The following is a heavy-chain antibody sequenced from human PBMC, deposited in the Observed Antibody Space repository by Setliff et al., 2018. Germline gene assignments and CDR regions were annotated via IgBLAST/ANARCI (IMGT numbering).Heavy chain of an antibody. J-gene: IGHJ5*02. D-gene: IGHD2-2*01. CDR3: ARRIYCSSTSCSLNNWFDP. CDR1: GGSISSSSYY. CDR2: IYYSGST. V-gene: IGHV4-39*01. Sequence: PSETLSLTCTVSGGSISSSSYYWGWIRQPPGKGLEWIGSIYYSGSTYYNPSLKSRVTMSVETSKNQLSLKLSSVTAADTAVYYCARRIYCSSTSCSLNNWFDPWGQGTLVTVSS.